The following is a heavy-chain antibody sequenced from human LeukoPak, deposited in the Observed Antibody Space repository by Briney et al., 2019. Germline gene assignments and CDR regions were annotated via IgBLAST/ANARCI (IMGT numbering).Heavy chain of an antibody. V-gene: IGHV4-61*02. CDR1: GGSISSGSYY. CDR2: IYTSGST. D-gene: IGHD1-14*01. Sequence: SQTLSLTCTVSGGSISSGSYYWSWIRQPAGKGLEWIGRIYTSGSTNYNPSLKSRVTISVDTSKNQFSLKLSSVTAADTAVYYCARGTTPPGYYYNYMCVWGQGTTVTVSS. J-gene: IGHJ6*03. CDR3: ARGTTPPGYYYNYMCV.